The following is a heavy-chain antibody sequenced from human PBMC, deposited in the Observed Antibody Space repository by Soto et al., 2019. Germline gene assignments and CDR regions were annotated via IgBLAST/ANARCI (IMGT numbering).Heavy chain of an antibody. CDR3: AKDIVLMVYAPRAFYGMDV. CDR1: GFTFDDYA. D-gene: IGHD2-8*01. V-gene: IGHV3-9*01. J-gene: IGHJ6*02. Sequence: GGSLRLSCAASGFTFDDYAMHWVRQAPGKGLEWVSGISWNSGSIGYADSVKGRFTISRDNAKNSLYLQMNSLRAEDTALYYCAKDIVLMVYAPRAFYGMDVWGQGTTVTSP. CDR2: ISWNSGSI.